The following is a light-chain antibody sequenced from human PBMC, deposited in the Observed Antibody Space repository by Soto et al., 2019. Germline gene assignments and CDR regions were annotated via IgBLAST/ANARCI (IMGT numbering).Light chain of an antibody. CDR1: QSVTSSY. J-gene: IGKJ1*01. V-gene: IGKV3-20*01. CDR3: QQHGISRVRT. Sequence: EIVLTQFPGTVSLSPGERATLSCRASQSVTSSYLAWYQQKPGQAPRLLIYAAYSRATGIPDRFSGSGSGTDFTLIISRLEPEDFAMYYCQQHGISRVRTFGQGTKVEVK. CDR2: AAY.